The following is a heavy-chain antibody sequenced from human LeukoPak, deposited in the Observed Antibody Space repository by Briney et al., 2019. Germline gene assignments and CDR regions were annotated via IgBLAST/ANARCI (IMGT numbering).Heavy chain of an antibody. D-gene: IGHD6-19*01. J-gene: IGHJ5*02. CDR3: ARVHISSGWSRSQYNWFDP. V-gene: IGHV4-4*07. CDR2: IYTSGST. CDR1: GGSISSYY. Sequence: SETLSLTCTVSGGSISSYYWSWIRQPAGKGLEWIGRIYTSGSTNYNPSLKSRVTMSVDTSKNQFSLKLSSVTAADTAVYYCARVHISSGWSRSQYNWFDPWGQGTLVTVSS.